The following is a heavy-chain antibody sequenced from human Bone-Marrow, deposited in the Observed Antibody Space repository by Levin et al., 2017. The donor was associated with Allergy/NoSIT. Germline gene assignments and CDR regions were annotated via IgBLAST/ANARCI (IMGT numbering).Heavy chain of an antibody. CDR2: IKHDGSEK. V-gene: IGHV3-7*01. Sequence: LSLTCAASGFIFSESWMAWVRQAPGKGLEWVASIKHDGSEKFYVDSVRGRFTISRDNAKNSLYLQMNSLRGEDTATYYCSREFDPWGQGTLVTVSS. CDR1: GFIFSESW. CDR3: SREFDP. J-gene: IGHJ5*02.